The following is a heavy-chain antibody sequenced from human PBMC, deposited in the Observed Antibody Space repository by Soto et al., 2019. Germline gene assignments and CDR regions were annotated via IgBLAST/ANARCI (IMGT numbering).Heavy chain of an antibody. CDR3: ARGAKRITMVRGVILDWFDP. V-gene: IGHV4-61*01. J-gene: IGHJ5*02. CDR1: GGSVSSGSYY. D-gene: IGHD3-10*01. Sequence: SETLSLTCTVSGGSVSSGSYYWSWIRQPPGKGLEWIGYIYYSGSTNYNPSLKSRVTISVDTSKNQFSLKLSSVTAADTAVYYCARGAKRITMVRGVILDWFDPWGQGTLVTVSS. CDR2: IYYSGST.